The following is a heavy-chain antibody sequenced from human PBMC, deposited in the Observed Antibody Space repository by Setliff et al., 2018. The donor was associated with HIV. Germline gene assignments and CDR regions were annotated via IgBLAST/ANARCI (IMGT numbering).Heavy chain of an antibody. J-gene: IGHJ5*02. CDR2: IRYDGSNK. Sequence: GGSLRLSCAASGFTFSSYGMHWVRQAPGNGLEWVAFIRYDGSNKYYADSVKGRFTISRDNSKNTLYLQMNSLRAEDTAVYYCAKQTVSSSWSNWFDPWGQGTLVTVSS. CDR1: GFTFSSYG. CDR3: AKQTVSSSWSNWFDP. D-gene: IGHD6-13*01. V-gene: IGHV3-30*02.